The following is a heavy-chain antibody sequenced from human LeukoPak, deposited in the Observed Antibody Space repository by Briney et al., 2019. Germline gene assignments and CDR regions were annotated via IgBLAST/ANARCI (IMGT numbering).Heavy chain of an antibody. J-gene: IGHJ4*02. V-gene: IGHV3-23*01. D-gene: IGHD2-15*01. CDR1: GFTFSNYA. CDR2: ISVSGGKA. Sequence: GGSLRLSCAASGFTFSNYAMSWVRQAPGKGLEWVSTISVSGGKAYCASYVKCRFTISRDDSKSTMYMQMNSLRVEATATYYCFGYCSGGNCYSGAYWGQGTLVTVSS. CDR3: FGYCSGGNCYSGAY.